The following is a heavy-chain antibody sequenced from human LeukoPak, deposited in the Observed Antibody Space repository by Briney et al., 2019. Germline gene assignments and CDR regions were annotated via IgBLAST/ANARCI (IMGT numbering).Heavy chain of an antibody. D-gene: IGHD6-13*01. CDR2: MYPSGST. V-gene: IGHV4-4*02. CDR3: ARGVAAAGTLDP. J-gene: IGHJ5*02. CDR1: GGSISSSNW. Sequence: SETLSLTCAVSGGSISSSNWWSWVRPPPGKGLEWIGEMYPSGSTNYNPSLKSRVTISIDKSKNQFSLKLSSVTAADTAVYYCARGVAAAGTLDPWGQGTLVTVSS.